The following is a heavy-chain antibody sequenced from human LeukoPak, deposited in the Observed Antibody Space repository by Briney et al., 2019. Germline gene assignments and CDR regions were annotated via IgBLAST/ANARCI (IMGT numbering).Heavy chain of an antibody. J-gene: IGHJ4*02. V-gene: IGHV3-23*01. D-gene: IGHD3-16*02. Sequence: GGTLRLSCSASGFTFSTYGMSWVRQAPGKGLEWVISISGSGSTTFYADSVKGRFTISRDNAKNTLYLQMNSLRAEDTAVYYCARARSYDYVWGSYHSYFDYWGQGTLVTVSS. CDR1: GFTFSTYG. CDR2: ISGSGSTT. CDR3: ARARSYDYVWGSYHSYFDY.